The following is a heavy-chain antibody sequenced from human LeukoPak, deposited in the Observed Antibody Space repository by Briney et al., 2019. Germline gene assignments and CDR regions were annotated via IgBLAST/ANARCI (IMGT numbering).Heavy chain of an antibody. CDR3: ANIWALEYSSSSSDDY. J-gene: IGHJ4*02. CDR2: IRYDGSNK. CDR1: GFTFSSYG. Sequence: GGSLRLSCAASGFTFSSYGMHWVRQAPGKGLEWVAFIRYDGSNKYYADSVKGRFTISRDNSKNTLYLQMNSLRAEDTAVYYCANIWALEYSSSSSDDYWGQGTLVTVSS. V-gene: IGHV3-30*02. D-gene: IGHD6-6*01.